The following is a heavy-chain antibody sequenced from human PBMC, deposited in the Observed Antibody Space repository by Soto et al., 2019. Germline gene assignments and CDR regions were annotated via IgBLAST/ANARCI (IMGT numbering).Heavy chain of an antibody. CDR1: GVTFISYA. J-gene: IGHJ3*02. CDR3: AKGTLTTVTGSGSAFDI. V-gene: IGHV3-23*01. Sequence: EVQLLESGGGLVQPGGSLRLSCAASGVTFISYAMSWVRQAPGKGLEWVSAISGSGGSTYYADSVKGRFTISRDNSKNTLYLQMNSLRAEDTAVYYCAKGTLTTVTGSGSAFDIWGQGTMVTVSS. D-gene: IGHD4-17*01. CDR2: ISGSGGST.